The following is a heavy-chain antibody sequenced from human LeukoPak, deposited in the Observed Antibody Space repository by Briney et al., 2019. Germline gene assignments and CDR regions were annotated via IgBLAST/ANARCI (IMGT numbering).Heavy chain of an antibody. D-gene: IGHD3-3*01. Sequence: GRSLSLSCAASGFTFSNCGMNWVRQAPGKGLEWMAIISFDGGNKYYTESVKSRFTISRDNSKNTMYLQMNSLRGEDTAVYYCAKAAYDFWSGYSSGSMDVCGQGTTVTVSS. CDR3: AKAAYDFWSGYSSGSMDV. CDR2: ISFDGGNK. V-gene: IGHV3-30*18. CDR1: GFTFSNCG. J-gene: IGHJ6*02.